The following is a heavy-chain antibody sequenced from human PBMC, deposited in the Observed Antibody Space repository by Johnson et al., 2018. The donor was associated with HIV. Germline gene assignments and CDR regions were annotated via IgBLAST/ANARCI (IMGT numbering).Heavy chain of an antibody. CDR2: IRWAGGRT. Sequence: VQLVESGGVVVQPGGSLRLSCAASGFTFDDYAMHWVRQAPGKGLEWVSLIRWAGGRTYYADSVLARFTISRDNAKNSLYLQRNNLRDEDTGVYYCAKNQLLRYDAFNFWGQGTMVIVSS. D-gene: IGHD3-22*01. V-gene: IGHV3-43D*03. CDR1: GFTFDDYA. J-gene: IGHJ3*01. CDR3: AKNQLLRYDAFNF.